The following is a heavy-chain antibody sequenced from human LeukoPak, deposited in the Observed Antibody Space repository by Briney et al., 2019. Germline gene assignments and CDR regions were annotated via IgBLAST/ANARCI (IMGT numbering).Heavy chain of an antibody. CDR3: ARVQWLGRPREYYFDY. D-gene: IGHD6-19*01. CDR1: GYTFTSYG. V-gene: IGHV1-18*01. Sequence: GASGKVSCKASGYTFTSYGISWVRQAPGQGLEWMGWISAYNGNTNYTHKLQGRVTMTTDTSTSTAYMELRSVRSDDTAVYYCARVQWLGRPREYYFDYWGQGALVTVSS. J-gene: IGHJ4*02. CDR2: ISAYNGNT.